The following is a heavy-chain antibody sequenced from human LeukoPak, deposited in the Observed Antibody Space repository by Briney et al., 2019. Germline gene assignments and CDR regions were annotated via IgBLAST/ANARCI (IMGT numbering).Heavy chain of an antibody. J-gene: IGHJ4*02. D-gene: IGHD6-19*01. CDR2: IYGGGST. V-gene: IGHV3-53*01. Sequence: GGSLRLSCAASGFTVSLNYMSWVRQAPGKGLEWVSVIYGGGSTYYADSVKGRFTISRDNSKNTVYLQMNSLRAEDTAVYYCARIAVRYYFDYWGQGTLVTVSS. CDR1: GFTVSLNY. CDR3: ARIAVRYYFDY.